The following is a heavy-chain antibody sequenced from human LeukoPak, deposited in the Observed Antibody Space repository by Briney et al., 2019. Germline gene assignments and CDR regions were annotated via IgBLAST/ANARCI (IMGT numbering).Heavy chain of an antibody. D-gene: IGHD3-10*01. CDR1: VYSFTRYW. Sequence: GESLKISCKGYVYSFTRYWIIWVCQMPGTGLEWMGRIDPSDSYTNYSPSLQGHVTISADKSISAAYLQWSNLKASDTAMYYCARSRGDHYSFDYWGQGTLVTVSS. V-gene: IGHV5-10-1*01. CDR3: ARSRGDHYSFDY. CDR2: IDPSDSYT. J-gene: IGHJ4*02.